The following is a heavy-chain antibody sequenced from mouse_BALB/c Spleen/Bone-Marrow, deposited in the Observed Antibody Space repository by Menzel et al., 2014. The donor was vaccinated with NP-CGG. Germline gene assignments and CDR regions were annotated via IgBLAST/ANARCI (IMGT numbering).Heavy chain of an antibody. Sequence: QVQLQQSGAELVRPGTSVKVSCKAPGYAFTNYLIEWVKQRPGQGLEWIGVINPGSGGTNYNEKFKGKATLTADKSSSTAYMQLSSLTSDDSAVYFCARQLGPPYAMDYWGQGTSVTVSS. V-gene: IGHV1-54*03. CDR2: INPGSGGT. CDR3: ARQLGPPYAMDY. D-gene: IGHD3-1*01. J-gene: IGHJ4*01. CDR1: GYAFTNYL.